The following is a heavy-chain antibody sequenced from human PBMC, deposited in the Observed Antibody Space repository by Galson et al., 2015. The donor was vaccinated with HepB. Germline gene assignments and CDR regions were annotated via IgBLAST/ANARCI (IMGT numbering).Heavy chain of an antibody. CDR2: ITGTGGNT. V-gene: IGHV3-23*01. Sequence: SLRLSCAASGFRFYTYALSCVRQAPGKGLEWVSTITGTGGNTYYADSVKGRFTISKDMSKNTPYLQMNSLRVEDTAVYYCAKDGIASAGTPYYFHYWGQGTLVTVSS. CDR3: AKDGIASAGTPYYFHY. D-gene: IGHD6-13*01. CDR1: GFRFYTYA. J-gene: IGHJ4*02.